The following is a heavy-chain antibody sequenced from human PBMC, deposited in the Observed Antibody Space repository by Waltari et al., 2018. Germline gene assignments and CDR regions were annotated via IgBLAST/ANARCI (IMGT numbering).Heavy chain of an antibody. CDR2: INPSGGST. Sequence: QVQLVQSGPEVKKPGASVTVSCKASGYTFPSYYMHWVRQAPGQGLEWMGIINPSGGSTSYAQKFQGRVTMTRDTSTSTVYMELSSLRSEDTAVYYCARDASTVGGLDYWGQGTLVTVSS. D-gene: IGHD4-4*01. V-gene: IGHV1-46*01. CDR3: ARDASTVGGLDY. J-gene: IGHJ4*02. CDR1: GYTFPSYY.